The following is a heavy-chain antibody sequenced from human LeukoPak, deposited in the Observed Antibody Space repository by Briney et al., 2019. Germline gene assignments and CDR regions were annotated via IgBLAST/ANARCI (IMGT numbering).Heavy chain of an antibody. Sequence: PGGSLRLSCAASGFTFSSYWMSWVRQAPGKGLEWVANIKQDGSEKYYVDSVKGRFTISRDNAKNSLYLQMNSLRAEDTAVYYFAXXXXXTPSXXFDIWGQGTMVTVSS. V-gene: IGHV3-7*01. CDR1: GFTFSSYW. J-gene: IGHJ3*02. CDR3: AXXXXXTPSXXFDI. CDR2: IKQDGSEK.